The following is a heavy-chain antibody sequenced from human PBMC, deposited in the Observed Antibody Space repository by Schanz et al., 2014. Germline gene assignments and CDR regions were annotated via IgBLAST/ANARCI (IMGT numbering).Heavy chain of an antibody. CDR2: MYINSGST. CDR3: ARSPRDIVVVPAARYPLYYYYGMDV. D-gene: IGHD2-2*01. J-gene: IGHJ6*02. Sequence: EVQLVESGGGLIQPGGSLRLSCAVSGFTVNTNYMSWVRQAPGKGLEWISSMYINSGSTQYADSVKGRFTVSRDNSKNTLYLQMNSLRAGDTAVYYCARSPRDIVVVPAARYPLYYYYGMDVWGQGTTVTVSS. CDR1: GFTVNTNY. V-gene: IGHV3-53*01.